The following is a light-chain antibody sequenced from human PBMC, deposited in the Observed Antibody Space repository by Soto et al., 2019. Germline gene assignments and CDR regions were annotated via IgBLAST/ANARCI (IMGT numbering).Light chain of an antibody. CDR3: QLYGTSSVT. J-gene: IGKJ5*01. CDR1: QSVSNSY. V-gene: IGKV3-20*01. Sequence: EIVLTQSPGTLSLSPGERATLSCWASQSVSNSYLAWYQQKPGQAPRLLIYGVSRRATGIPDRFSGSGSGTDFTLIINRLVPEDFAVYYCQLYGTSSVTFGQGTRLEIQ. CDR2: GVS.